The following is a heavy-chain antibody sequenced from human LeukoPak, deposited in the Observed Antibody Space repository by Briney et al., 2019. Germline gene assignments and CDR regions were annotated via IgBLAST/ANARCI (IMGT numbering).Heavy chain of an antibody. V-gene: IGHV4-59*01. Sequence: SETLSLTCTVSGGSISSYYWSWIRQPPGKGLEWIGYIYYSGSTNYNPSLKSRVTISVDTSKNQFSLKLSSVTGADTAVYYCAGLKGYYNDAFDIWGQGTMVTVSS. J-gene: IGHJ3*02. CDR2: IYYSGST. CDR3: AGLKGYYNDAFDI. CDR1: GGSISSYY. D-gene: IGHD3-10*01.